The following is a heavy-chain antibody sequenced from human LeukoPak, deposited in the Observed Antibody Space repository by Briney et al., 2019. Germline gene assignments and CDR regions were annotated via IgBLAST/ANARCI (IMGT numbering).Heavy chain of an antibody. J-gene: IGHJ4*02. V-gene: IGHV3-48*03. CDR2: ISISGDKT. Sequence: GGSLRLSCAASGFTFSSYEMNWVRQAPGKGLEWVSAISISGDKTFYADSVKGRVTISRDNAKNSLFLQMNGLRAEDTAVYYCARALTGIPYYFDYWGQGSLVTVSS. CDR3: ARALTGIPYYFDY. CDR1: GFTFSSYE. D-gene: IGHD1-20*01.